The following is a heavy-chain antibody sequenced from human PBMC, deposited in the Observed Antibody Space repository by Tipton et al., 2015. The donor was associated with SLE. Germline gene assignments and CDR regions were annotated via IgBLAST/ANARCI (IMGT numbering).Heavy chain of an antibody. CDR2: FYFSGSS. CDR3: ARHLGVIVAFEV. J-gene: IGHJ3*01. D-gene: IGHD3-10*01. CDR1: GNSIYNGFY. Sequence: TLSLTCSVSGNSIYNGFYWGWIRQSPGKGLEWIGFFYFSGSSQYNPSLKSRVAISADTSNNQFSLELRSVTAADTAVYYCARHLGVIVAFEVWGQGTVLTVSS. V-gene: IGHV4-59*01.